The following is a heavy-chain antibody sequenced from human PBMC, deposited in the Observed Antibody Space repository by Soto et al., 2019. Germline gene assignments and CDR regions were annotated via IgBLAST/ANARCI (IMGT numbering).Heavy chain of an antibody. Sequence: EVQLVESGGGLVQPGGSLRLSCVASGIPVSSNYMTWVRQAPGKGLEWVSVLHSGGDTYYANSVKGRFTISRHASTNTLFLQNNSLTAEDTALYYCARDGPYYYGSRIDVWGQGTTVTVSS. V-gene: IGHV3-53*04. CDR3: ARDGPYYYGSRIDV. J-gene: IGHJ6*02. D-gene: IGHD3-10*01. CDR2: LHSGGDT. CDR1: GIPVSSNY.